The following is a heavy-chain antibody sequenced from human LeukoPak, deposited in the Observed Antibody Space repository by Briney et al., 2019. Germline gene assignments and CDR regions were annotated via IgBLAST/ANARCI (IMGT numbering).Heavy chain of an antibody. D-gene: IGHD6-13*01. CDR1: GFTFSSYW. CDR2: INSGGSST. J-gene: IGHJ4*02. Sequence: GGSLRLSCAASGFTFSSYWMHWVRQAPGKGLVWVSRINSGGSSTSYADSVKGRFTISRDNAKNTLYLQMNSPRAEDTAVYYCALSREAAGTVFDDWGQGTLVTLSS. CDR3: ALSREAAGTVFDD. V-gene: IGHV3-74*01.